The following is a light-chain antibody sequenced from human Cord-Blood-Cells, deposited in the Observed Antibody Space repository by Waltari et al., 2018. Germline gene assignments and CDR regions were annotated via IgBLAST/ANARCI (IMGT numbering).Light chain of an antibody. Sequence: DIQMTQSPSTLSASVGDRVTITCRASQSISSWLAWYQQKPGKAPKLLIYKASSLERGVPSRFSSSGSGTEFTLTISSLQPDDFATYYCQQYNSYGTFGQGTKLEIK. CDR2: KAS. CDR1: QSISSW. V-gene: IGKV1-5*03. J-gene: IGKJ2*01. CDR3: QQYNSYGT.